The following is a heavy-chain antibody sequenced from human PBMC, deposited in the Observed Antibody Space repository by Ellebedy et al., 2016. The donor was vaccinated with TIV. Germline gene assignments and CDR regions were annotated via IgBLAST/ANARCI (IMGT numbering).Heavy chain of an antibody. J-gene: IGHJ3*02. CDR2: ISAYNGNT. D-gene: IGHD3-22*01. V-gene: IGHV1-18*01. Sequence: ASVKVSXXASGYTFTSYGISWVRQALGQGLEWMGWISAYNGNTNYAQKLQGRVTMTTDTSTSTAYMELRSLRSDDTAVYYCAARTPYYYDSTGPGSAFAIWGQGTMVTVSS. CDR3: AARTPYYYDSTGPGSAFAI. CDR1: GYTFTSYG.